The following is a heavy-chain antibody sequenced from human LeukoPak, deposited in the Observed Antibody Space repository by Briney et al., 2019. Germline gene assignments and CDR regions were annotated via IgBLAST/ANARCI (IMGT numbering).Heavy chain of an antibody. V-gene: IGHV1-24*01. CDR2: FDPEDGET. CDR3: ARDPYDSSGPTWDY. D-gene: IGHD3-22*01. CDR1: GYTLTELS. J-gene: IGHJ4*02. Sequence: ASVKVSCKVSGYTLTELSMHWVRQAPGKGLEWMGGFDPEDGETIYAQKFQGRVTITADESTSTAYMELSSLRSEDTAVYYCARDPYDSSGPTWDYWGQGTLVTVSS.